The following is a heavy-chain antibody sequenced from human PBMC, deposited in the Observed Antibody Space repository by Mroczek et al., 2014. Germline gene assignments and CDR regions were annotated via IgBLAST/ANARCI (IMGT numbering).Heavy chain of an antibody. CDR3: ARALLQYYDILTGYSTNWFDP. Sequence: QVQLVESGPGLVKPSQTLSLTCTVSGGSISSGDYYWSWIRQPPGKGLEWIGYIYYSGSTYYNPSLKSRVTISVDTSKNQFSLKLSSVTAADTAVYYCARALLQYYDILTGYSTNWFDPWGQGTLVTVSS. D-gene: IGHD3-9*01. CDR2: IYYSGST. J-gene: IGHJ5*02. V-gene: IGHV4-30-4*01. CDR1: GGSISSGDYY.